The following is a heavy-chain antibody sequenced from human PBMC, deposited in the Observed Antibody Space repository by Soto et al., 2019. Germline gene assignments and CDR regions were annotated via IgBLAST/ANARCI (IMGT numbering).Heavy chain of an antibody. CDR1: GGSFSGYY. Sequence: SETLSLTCAVYGGSFSGYYWSWIRQPPGKGLEWIGEINHSGSTNYNPSLKSRVTISVDTSKNQFSLKLGSVTAADTAVYYCARGRVVPAAPYYDILTGYYISFDYWGQGTLVTVSS. CDR3: ARGRVVPAAPYYDILTGYYISFDY. J-gene: IGHJ4*02. V-gene: IGHV4-34*01. D-gene: IGHD3-9*01. CDR2: INHSGST.